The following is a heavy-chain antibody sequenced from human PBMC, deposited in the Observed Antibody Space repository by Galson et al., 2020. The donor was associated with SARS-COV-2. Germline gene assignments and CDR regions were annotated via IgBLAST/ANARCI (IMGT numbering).Heavy chain of an antibody. CDR1: GFTFKSFG. D-gene: IGHD2-2*01. V-gene: IGHV3-30*03. Sequence: TGGSLRLSCTASGFTFKSFGIHWVRQAPGKGLEWVAVISYDGSNKYYADSVKGRFTISRDNAKNTLYLQMNSVRAEDTAVYYCASVGCSSTSCYYYYGMDVWGQGTTVTVSS. CDR3: ASVGCSSTSCYYYYGMDV. J-gene: IGHJ6*02. CDR2: ISYDGSNK.